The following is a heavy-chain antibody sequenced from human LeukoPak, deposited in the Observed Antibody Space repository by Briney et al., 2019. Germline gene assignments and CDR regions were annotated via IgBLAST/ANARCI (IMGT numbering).Heavy chain of an antibody. J-gene: IGHJ4*02. CDR2: FSGGGGAT. CDR1: GFAFSSYA. V-gene: IGHV3-23*01. D-gene: IGHD6-6*01. CDR3: ARARGYSSSSGGSFDY. Sequence: GGSLRLSCAASGFAFSSYAMSWVRQAPGKGLEWVSGFSGGGGATYYADSVKGRFTISRDNSKNTLYLQMNSLRSEDTAVYYCARARGYSSSSGGSFDYWGQGTLVTVSS.